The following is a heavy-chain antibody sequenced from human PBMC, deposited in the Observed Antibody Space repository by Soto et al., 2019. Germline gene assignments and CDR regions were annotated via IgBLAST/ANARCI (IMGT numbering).Heavy chain of an antibody. J-gene: IGHJ5*02. CDR3: ARAGTTYYSGWFDP. Sequence: SETLSLTCTVSGGSISSSSYYWSWIRQPPGKGLEWIGYIYYSGSTNYNPSPKSRVTISVDTSKNQFSLNLSTVTAADTALYYCARAGTTYYSGWFDPWGQGTLVTVSS. D-gene: IGHD3-10*01. CDR1: GGSISSSSYY. V-gene: IGHV4-61*01. CDR2: IYYSGST.